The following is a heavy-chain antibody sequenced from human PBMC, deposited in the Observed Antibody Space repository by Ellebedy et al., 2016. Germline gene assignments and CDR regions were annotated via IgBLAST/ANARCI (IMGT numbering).Heavy chain of an antibody. J-gene: IGHJ6*03. CDR2: ISSSGAST. CDR3: AKGSKGRSSWYVGYMDV. CDR1: GFTFSGYA. D-gene: IGHD6-13*01. V-gene: IGHV3-23*01. Sequence: GESLKISXAASGFTFSGYAMSWVRQAPGKGLEWVSAISSSGASTDYADSVKGRFTISRDNSRNTLYLQMNSLRAEDTAVYYCAKGSKGRSSWYVGYMDVWGKGTTVTVSS.